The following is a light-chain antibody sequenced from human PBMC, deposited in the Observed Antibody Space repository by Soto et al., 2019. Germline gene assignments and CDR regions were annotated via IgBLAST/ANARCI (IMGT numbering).Light chain of an antibody. Sequence: EIVLTQSPGTLSLSPGERATLSCRASQSVTSSYLAWYQQKPGQAPRLLIYGASSRATGIPDRFSGSGSATDFTRTISRLEPEEFAVYYCQQYGGSPPYTFGQGTNLEI. CDR2: GAS. J-gene: IGKJ2*01. CDR3: QQYGGSPPYT. CDR1: QSVTSSY. V-gene: IGKV3-20*01.